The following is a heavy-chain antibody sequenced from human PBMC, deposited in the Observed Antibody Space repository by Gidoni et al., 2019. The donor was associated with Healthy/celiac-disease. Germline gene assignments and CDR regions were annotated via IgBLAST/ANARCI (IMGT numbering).Heavy chain of an antibody. V-gene: IGHV3-33*01. Sequence: QVQLVYSGGGVVQPGSSLRLSCAASGFPFSSYGMHWVCQAPGKGLEWVAVIWYDGSNKYYADSVKGRFTISRDNSKNTLYLQMNSLRAEDTAVYYCARDPGTVTSDLFDYWGQGTLVNVSS. J-gene: IGHJ4*02. CDR3: ARDPGTVTSDLFDY. CDR1: GFPFSSYG. CDR2: IWYDGSNK. D-gene: IGHD4-17*01.